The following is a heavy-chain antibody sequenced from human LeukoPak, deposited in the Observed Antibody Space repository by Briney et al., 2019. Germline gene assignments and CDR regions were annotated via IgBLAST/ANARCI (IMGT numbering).Heavy chain of an antibody. CDR3: AREGQLRAFDY. Sequence: GGSLRLSCAASGFTFSSYAMHWVRQAPGKGLEWVAVISYDGSNKYYADSVKGRFTISRDNSKNTLYLQMNSLRAEDTAVYYCAREGQLRAFDYWGQGTLVTVSS. J-gene: IGHJ4*02. CDR1: GFTFSSYA. D-gene: IGHD1-7*01. CDR2: ISYDGSNK. V-gene: IGHV3-30*04.